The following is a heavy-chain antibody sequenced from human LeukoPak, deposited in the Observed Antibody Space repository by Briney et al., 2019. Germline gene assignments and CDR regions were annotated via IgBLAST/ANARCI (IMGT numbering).Heavy chain of an antibody. CDR3: AKFASSVVVAAVDN. D-gene: IGHD2-15*01. Sequence: QPGGALRLSCAASGFTFSSYAMSWVRQAPGKGLEWVSGISGSGSSTYYADSVKGRFTISRDNSKNTLYLQMNSLRAEDTAVYYCAKFASSVVVAAVDNWGQGTLVTVSS. V-gene: IGHV3-23*01. CDR1: GFTFSSYA. J-gene: IGHJ4*02. CDR2: ISGSGSST.